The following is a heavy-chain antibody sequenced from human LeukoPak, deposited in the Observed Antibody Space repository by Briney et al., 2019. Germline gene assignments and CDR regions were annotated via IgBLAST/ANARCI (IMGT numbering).Heavy chain of an antibody. Sequence: GSSVKVSCKASGGTFSSYAISWVRQAPGQGLEWMGGIIPIVGTANYAQKFQGRVTITTDESTSTAYMELSSLRSEDTAVYYCARGVPNIVVVPAGFDPWGQGTLVTVSS. V-gene: IGHV1-69*05. CDR2: IIPIVGTA. D-gene: IGHD2-2*01. CDR3: ARGVPNIVVVPAGFDP. CDR1: GGTFSSYA. J-gene: IGHJ5*02.